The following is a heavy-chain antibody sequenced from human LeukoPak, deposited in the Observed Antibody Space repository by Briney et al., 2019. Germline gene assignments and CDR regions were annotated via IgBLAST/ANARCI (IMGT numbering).Heavy chain of an antibody. Sequence: GASVKVSCKASGFTFTSYAINWVRQAPGQGLEWMGWININTANPTYAQGFTGRFVFSLDTSVSTAYLQISSLKAEDTAVYYCATRGWDSSGWFYSFDNYFDYWGQGTLVTVSS. CDR1: GFTFTSYA. D-gene: IGHD6-19*01. CDR2: ININTANP. CDR3: ATRGWDSSGWFYSFDNYFDY. V-gene: IGHV7-4-1*02. J-gene: IGHJ4*02.